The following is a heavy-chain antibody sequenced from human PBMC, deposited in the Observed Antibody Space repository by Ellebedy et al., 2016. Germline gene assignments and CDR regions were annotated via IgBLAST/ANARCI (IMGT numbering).Heavy chain of an antibody. J-gene: IGHJ4*02. CDR1: GFRFSDYS. CDR2: HYASDGKT. V-gene: IGHV3-23*01. D-gene: IGHD5-24*01. Sequence: GGSLRLSXSASGFRFSDYSMSWVRQSPGKGLEWVSTHYASDGKTYYADSVKGRFTISRDTSKNTLHLQMNSLRAEDTAVYYCARWRWLQSEFDHWGQGTLVTVSS. CDR3: ARWRWLQSEFDH.